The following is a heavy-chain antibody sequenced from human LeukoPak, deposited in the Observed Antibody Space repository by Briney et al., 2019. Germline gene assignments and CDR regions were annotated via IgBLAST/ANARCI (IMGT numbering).Heavy chain of an antibody. J-gene: IGHJ4*02. CDR3: ARDRVAAGLFDY. CDR1: GYTFTGYY. V-gene: IGHV1-2*02. CDR2: INPNSGGT. D-gene: IGHD6-13*01. Sequence: ASVKVSCKASGYTFTGYYIHWVRQAPGQGLEWMGWINPNSGGTNYAQKFQGRVTMTRDTSISTAYMELSRLRSDDTAVYYCARDRVAAGLFDYWGQGTLVTVSS.